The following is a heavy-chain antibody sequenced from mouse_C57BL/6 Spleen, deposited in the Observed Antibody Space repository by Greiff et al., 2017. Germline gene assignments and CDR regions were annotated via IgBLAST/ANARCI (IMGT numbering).Heavy chain of an antibody. CDR3: ARRLYYDYTRSYAMDY. D-gene: IGHD2-4*01. CDR2: IYPGDGDT. V-gene: IGHV1-80*01. J-gene: IGHJ4*01. CDR1: GYAFSSYW. Sequence: QVQLKQSGAELVKPGASVKISCKASGYAFSSYWMNWVKQRPGKGLEWIGQIYPGDGDTNYNGKFKGKATLTADKSSSTAYMQLSSLTSEDSAVYFCARRLYYDYTRSYAMDYWGQGTSVTVSS.